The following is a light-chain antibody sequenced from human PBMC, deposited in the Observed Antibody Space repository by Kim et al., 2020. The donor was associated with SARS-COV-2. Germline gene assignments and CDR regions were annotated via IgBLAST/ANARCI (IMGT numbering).Light chain of an antibody. CDR1: QSVREW. Sequence: DIQMTQSPSTLSASVGDRVTITCRASQSVREWLAWYQQKPGKAPGLLIYKASNLEAGVPSRFSGSGSGTEFTLTIDSLRPEDFATYYGQQYSEYSYTFGQGTKLEI. J-gene: IGKJ2*01. CDR3: QQYSEYSYT. V-gene: IGKV1-5*03. CDR2: KAS.